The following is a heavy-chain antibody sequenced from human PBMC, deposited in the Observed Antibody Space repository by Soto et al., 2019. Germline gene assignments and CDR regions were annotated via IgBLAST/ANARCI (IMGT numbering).Heavy chain of an antibody. J-gene: IGHJ3*02. D-gene: IGHD2-15*01. V-gene: IGHV1-69*01. CDR1: GGTFSNYA. CDR2: IIPIFATA. CDR3: ARGRYCSGGSCYSSFDI. Sequence: QVQLVQSGAEVKKPGSSVKVSCKASGGTFSNYAISWVRQAPGQGLEWMGGIIPIFATANYAQKFQGRVTINADEATSTAYRELSSLRSEDTAVYYCARGRYCSGGSCYSSFDIWGQGTMVTVSS.